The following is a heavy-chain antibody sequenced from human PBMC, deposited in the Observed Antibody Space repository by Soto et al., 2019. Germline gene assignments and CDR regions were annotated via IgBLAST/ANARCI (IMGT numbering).Heavy chain of an antibody. CDR1: GFTFSNAW. D-gene: IGHD2-8*01. Sequence: GGSLRLSCAASGFTFSNAWINWVRQAPGKGLEWVGRVKSKTDGGTTDFAAPVKGRFAISRDDSKNMVYLEMNSLKTEDTGIYYCPTNPYFTRKIVLFVYGGHGPLVPVSS. CDR2: VKSKTDGGTT. V-gene: IGHV3-15*07. J-gene: IGHJ4*01. CDR3: PTNPYFTRKIVLFVY.